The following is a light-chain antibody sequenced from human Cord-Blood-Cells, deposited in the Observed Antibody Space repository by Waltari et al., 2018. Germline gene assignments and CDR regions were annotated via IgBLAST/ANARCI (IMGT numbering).Light chain of an antibody. Sequence: EIVMTQSAATLSVSPVERATLPRRDSQSVCSNLAWYQQKPGQAPRLLIYGASTRATGIPARFSGSGSGTECTRTIISLQSEDFAVYYCQQYNNWPYTFGQVTKLEIK. CDR1: QSVCSN. J-gene: IGKJ2*01. CDR3: QQYNNWPYT. V-gene: IGKV3-15*01. CDR2: GAS.